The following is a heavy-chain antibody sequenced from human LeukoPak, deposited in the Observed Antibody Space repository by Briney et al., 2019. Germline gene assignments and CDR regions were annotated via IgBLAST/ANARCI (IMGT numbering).Heavy chain of an antibody. Sequence: ASVKVSCKASGYTFTSYGISWVRQAPGQGLAWMGWISAYNGNTNYAQKLQGRVTMTTDTSTSTAYMELRSLRSDDTAVYYCARDYHYYYSSGYYVRYFDYWGQGTLVTVSS. V-gene: IGHV1-18*01. J-gene: IGHJ4*02. CDR3: ARDYHYYYSSGYYVRYFDY. CDR2: ISAYNGNT. CDR1: GYTFTSYG. D-gene: IGHD3-22*01.